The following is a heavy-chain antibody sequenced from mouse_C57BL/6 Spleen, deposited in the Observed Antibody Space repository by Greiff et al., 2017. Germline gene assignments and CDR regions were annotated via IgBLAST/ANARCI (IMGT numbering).Heavy chain of an antibody. CDR3: ARGPDFDY. CDR1: GYSITSGYY. J-gene: IGHJ2*01. CDR2: ISYDGSN. Sequence: EVQVVESGPGLVKPSQSLSLTCSVTGYSITSGYYWNWIRQFPGNKLEWMGYISYDGSNNYNPSLKNRISITRDTSKNQFFLKLNSVTTEDTATYYCARGPDFDYWGQGTTLTVSS. V-gene: IGHV3-6*01.